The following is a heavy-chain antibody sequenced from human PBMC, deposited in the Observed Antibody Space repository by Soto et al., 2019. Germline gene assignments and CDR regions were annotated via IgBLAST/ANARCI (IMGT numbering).Heavy chain of an antibody. D-gene: IGHD3-10*01. CDR3: VRDLDGSGSYYTDY. CDR2: IRPYNGDT. J-gene: IGHJ4*02. CDR1: GYMFRSHG. V-gene: IGHV1-18*01. Sequence: ASVKVSCKASGYMFRSHGINWVRQAPGQGLEWMGWIRPYNGDTKYAQNLQGRVTMTTDTSTSTAYMEMRSLRSDDTAVYYCVRDLDGSGSYYTDYWGPGTLVTVSS.